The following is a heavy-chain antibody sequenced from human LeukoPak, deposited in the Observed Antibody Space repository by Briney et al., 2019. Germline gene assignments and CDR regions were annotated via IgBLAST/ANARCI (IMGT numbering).Heavy chain of an antibody. V-gene: IGHV5-51*01. Sequence: GESLKISCKGSGYSFISDWIGWVRQMPGKGLEWMGIIFPGDSDTRYSPSFQGQVTISADKSSSTAYLQWSSLKASDSAMYYCARTGYSGYEFDYWGQGTLVTVSS. J-gene: IGHJ4*02. CDR3: ARTGYSGYEFDY. D-gene: IGHD5-12*01. CDR2: IFPGDSDT. CDR1: GYSFISDW.